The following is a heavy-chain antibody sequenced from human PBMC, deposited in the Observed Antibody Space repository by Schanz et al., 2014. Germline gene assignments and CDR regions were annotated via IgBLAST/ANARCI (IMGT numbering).Heavy chain of an antibody. V-gene: IGHV3-7*03. D-gene: IGHD3-22*01. J-gene: IGHJ4*02. CDR3: AKDGRLPYYGTGSDFDY. CDR2: IKQDGSEK. Sequence: AQVVESGGGVVQPGRSLRLSCAASGFTFNFYGIHWVRQAPGKGLEWVANIKQDGSEKYYVDSVKGRFTISRDNAKNSLYLQMNSLRAGDTAVYYCAKDGRLPYYGTGSDFDYWGQGTLVAVSS. CDR1: GFTFNFYG.